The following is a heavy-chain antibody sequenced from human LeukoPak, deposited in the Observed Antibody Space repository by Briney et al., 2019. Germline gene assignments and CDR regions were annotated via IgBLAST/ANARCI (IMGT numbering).Heavy chain of an antibody. CDR2: ISGGGGST. D-gene: IGHD4-17*01. CDR3: AKGNNYGDFY. V-gene: IGHV3-23*01. Sequence: GGSLRLSCVASGFTFSSYVMSWVRQAPGKGLEWVSSISGGGGSTYYADSVKGPFTISRDNSKNTLFLQMNSLRAEDTAVYYCAKGNNYGDFYWGQGTVVTVSS. J-gene: IGHJ4*02. CDR1: GFTFSSYV.